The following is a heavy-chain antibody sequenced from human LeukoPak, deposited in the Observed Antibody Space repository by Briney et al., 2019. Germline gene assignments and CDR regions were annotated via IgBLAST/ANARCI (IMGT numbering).Heavy chain of an antibody. CDR3: AKDRGLLSAPI. D-gene: IGHD5-12*01. Sequence: GRSLRLSCAASGFTFSSYAMSWVRQAPGKGLGWVSAISGSGGSTYYADSVKGRFTISRDNSKNTLYLQMNSLRAEDTAVYYCAKDRGLLSAPIWGQGTMVTVSS. CDR1: GFTFSSYA. V-gene: IGHV3-23*01. J-gene: IGHJ3*02. CDR2: ISGSGGST.